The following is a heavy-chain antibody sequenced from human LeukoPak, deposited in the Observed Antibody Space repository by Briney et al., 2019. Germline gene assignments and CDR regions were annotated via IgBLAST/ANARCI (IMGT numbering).Heavy chain of an antibody. J-gene: IGHJ4*02. Sequence: SETLSLTCTVSGGSISRYYWSWIRQPPGKGLEWIGYISYSGSTNYNPSLKSRVTISVDTSKNLFSLKLNSVTATDTAVYYCARHSGIYYDNYDYWGQGTLVTVSS. CDR1: GGSISRYY. CDR3: ARHSGIYYDNYDY. CDR2: ISYSGST. D-gene: IGHD1-26*01. V-gene: IGHV4-59*08.